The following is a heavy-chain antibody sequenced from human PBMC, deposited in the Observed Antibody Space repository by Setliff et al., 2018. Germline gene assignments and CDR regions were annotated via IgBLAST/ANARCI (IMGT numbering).Heavy chain of an antibody. CDR3: VPGRGS. CDR2: INWNGGST. J-gene: IGHJ5*02. CDR1: GFTFNNYA. D-gene: IGHD6-25*01. V-gene: IGHV3-20*04. Sequence: AGGSLRLSCVASGFTFNNYALNWVRQAPGKGLEWVSGINWNGGSTSYADSVRGRFTISRDNAKNTLYLHMNNLRAEDTAVFYCVPGRGSWGQGALVTVSS.